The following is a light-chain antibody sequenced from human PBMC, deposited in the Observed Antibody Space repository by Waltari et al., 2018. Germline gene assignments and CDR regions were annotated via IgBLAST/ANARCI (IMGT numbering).Light chain of an antibody. Sequence: QSVLTQPPSASGPPGQRVTISCSGSSSNIGSNFVYWYLQFPGTAPKLLIFRNNQRPSGVPDRFSGSKSGSSASLAISGLRSDDEAHYYCASWDDSLSGGIFGGGTEVTVL. J-gene: IGLJ2*01. CDR1: SSNIGSNF. CDR3: ASWDDSLSGGI. CDR2: RNN. V-gene: IGLV1-47*01.